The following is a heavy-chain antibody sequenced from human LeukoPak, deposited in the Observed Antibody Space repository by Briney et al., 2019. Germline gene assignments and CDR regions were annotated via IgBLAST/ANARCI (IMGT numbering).Heavy chain of an antibody. CDR2: INPTGSST. V-gene: IGHV1-46*01. CDR1: GYIFTSYY. J-gene: IGHJ4*02. D-gene: IGHD2-8*02. Sequence: GASVKVSCKASGYIFTSYYMHWVRQAPGQGLEWMGIINPTGSSTNYAQKFRGRVTTTRDTSTTTVYMELSSLRSEDTAVYYCAREESGGYFDYWGQGTLVTVSS. CDR3: AREESGGYFDY.